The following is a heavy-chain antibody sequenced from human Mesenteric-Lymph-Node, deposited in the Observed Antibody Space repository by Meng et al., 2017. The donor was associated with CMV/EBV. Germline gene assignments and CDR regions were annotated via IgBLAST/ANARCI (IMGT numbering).Heavy chain of an antibody. CDR2: ISAYNGNT. J-gene: IGHJ6*02. CDR3: AREDTIFGVEAYYGMDV. Sequence: ASVKVSCKASGYTFTGYYMHWVRQAPGQGLEWMGWISAYNGNTNYARDLQGRVTITTDTSTSTAYMELSSLRSEDTAVYYCAREDTIFGVEAYYGMDVWGQGTTVTVSS. V-gene: IGHV1-18*04. CDR1: GYTFTGYY. D-gene: IGHD3-3*01.